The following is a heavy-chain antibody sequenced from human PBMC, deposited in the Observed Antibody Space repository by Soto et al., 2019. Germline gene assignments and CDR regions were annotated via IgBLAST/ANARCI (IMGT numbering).Heavy chain of an antibody. CDR2: ISNSGSTI. CDR3: VRVYASNSFDI. CDR1: GFTFITYS. D-gene: IGHD2-2*01. V-gene: IGHV3-48*02. Sequence: EGSLRLSCAASGFTFITYSMSWVRQAPGKGLEWVSYISNSGSTIHDADSVQGRFTISRDNAKNSLSLQMNSLRDEDTAVYYCVRVYASNSFDIWGQGTEVTVSS. J-gene: IGHJ3*02.